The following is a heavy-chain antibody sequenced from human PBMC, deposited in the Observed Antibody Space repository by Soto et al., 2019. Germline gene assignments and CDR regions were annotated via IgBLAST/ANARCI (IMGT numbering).Heavy chain of an antibody. CDR3: AKERFSEYDY. CDR1: GFSLSNYG. D-gene: IGHD3-3*01. Sequence: QVHLVQSGGGVVQPGKSLRLSCAASGFSLSNYGIHWVRQAPGKGLEWVAVISHDENEKYYVDSVKGRFSISRDNSKNTVYLQMNSLRPEDTAVYYCAKERFSEYDYWGQGTLVTVSS. V-gene: IGHV3-30*18. J-gene: IGHJ4*02. CDR2: ISHDENEK.